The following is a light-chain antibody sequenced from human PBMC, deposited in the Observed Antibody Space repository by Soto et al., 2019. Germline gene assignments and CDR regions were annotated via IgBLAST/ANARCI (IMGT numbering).Light chain of an antibody. J-gene: IGLJ1*01. CDR1: SSDGGGYNS. Sequence: QSVLTQPASVSGSPGQSITVSCTGNSSDGGGYNSLFWYQQEPGKAPKLLIYEVNNRFSGVSNRFSGSKSGNTASLTISGLLTDAEADYYCSSYTTTNAYVFGTGTKVTVL. CDR3: SSYTTTNAYV. V-gene: IGLV2-14*01. CDR2: EVN.